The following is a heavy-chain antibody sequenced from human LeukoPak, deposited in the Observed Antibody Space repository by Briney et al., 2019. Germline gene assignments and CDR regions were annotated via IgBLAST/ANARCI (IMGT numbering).Heavy chain of an antibody. V-gene: IGHV3-23*01. D-gene: IGHD2-15*01. CDR2: LSGSGGGT. Sequence: GGSLRLSCAASGFTFSNYAMSWVRLAPGKGLEWVSGLSGSGGGTYYADSVKGRFTISRDNSKNTLYLQMNSLRAEDTAVYYCAKGVNTHDYWGQGTLVTVSS. CDR3: AKGVNTHDY. J-gene: IGHJ4*02. CDR1: GFTFSNYA.